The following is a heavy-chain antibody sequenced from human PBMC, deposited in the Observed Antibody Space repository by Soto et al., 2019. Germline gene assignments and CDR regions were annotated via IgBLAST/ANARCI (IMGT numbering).Heavy chain of an antibody. V-gene: IGHV3-33*01. CDR3: ARDAWDIVVVVAAPGYYYYMDV. CDR1: GFTFSSYG. D-gene: IGHD2-15*01. J-gene: IGHJ6*03. Sequence: GGSLRFSCAASGFTFSSYGMHWVRQAPGKGLEWVAVIWYDGSNKYYADSVKGRFTISRDNSKNTLYLQMNSLRAEDTAVYYCARDAWDIVVVVAAPGYYYYMDVWGKGTTVTVSS. CDR2: IWYDGSNK.